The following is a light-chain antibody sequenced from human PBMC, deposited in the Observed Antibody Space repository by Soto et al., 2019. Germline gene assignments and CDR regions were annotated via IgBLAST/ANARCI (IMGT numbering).Light chain of an antibody. Sequence: QSALTQPASVSGSPGQSITISCTGTSSDVGSYNLVSWYQQHPGKAPKLMIYEGSKRPSGVSNRFSGSKSGNTASLTISGLQAEDEADYYSCSSAGSGTYVFGTGTKVTVL. CDR1: SSDVGSYNL. CDR3: CSSAGSGTYV. CDR2: EGS. V-gene: IGLV2-23*01. J-gene: IGLJ1*01.